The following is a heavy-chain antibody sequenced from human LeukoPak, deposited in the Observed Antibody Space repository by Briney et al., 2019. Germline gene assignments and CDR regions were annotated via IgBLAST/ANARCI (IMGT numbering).Heavy chain of an antibody. V-gene: IGHV5-51*01. J-gene: IGHJ6*02. CDR2: IYPGDSDT. Sequence: GESLKISCKGSGYSFTSYWIGWVRQMPGKGLEWMGIIYPGDSDTRYSPSFQGQVTISADKSISTAYLQWSSLKASDTAMYYCARHAKVSIVVVPAAFYGMDVWGQGTTVTVSS. CDR1: GYSFTSYW. CDR3: ARHAKVSIVVVPAAFYGMDV. D-gene: IGHD2-2*01.